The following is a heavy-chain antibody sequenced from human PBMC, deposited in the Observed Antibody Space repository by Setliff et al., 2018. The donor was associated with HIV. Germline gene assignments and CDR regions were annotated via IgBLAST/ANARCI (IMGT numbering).Heavy chain of an antibody. Sequence: SETLSLTCTVSGGSISSANYYWSWIRQPPGKGLGWIGSIYYTEGTYSNPSLTSRLSISLDTSKNQFSLNLHSVTAADTGVYYCAREYSGTSYGDINFWGEGTVVTVSS. D-gene: IGHD1-26*01. CDR3: AREYSGTSYGDINF. CDR1: GGSISSANYY. V-gene: IGHV4-39*02. J-gene: IGHJ4*02. CDR2: IYYTEGT.